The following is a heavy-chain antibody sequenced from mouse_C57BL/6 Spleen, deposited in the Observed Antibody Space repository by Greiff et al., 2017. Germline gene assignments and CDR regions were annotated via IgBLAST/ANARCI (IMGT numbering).Heavy chain of an antibody. CDR1: GFTFSDSG. J-gene: IGHJ3*01. CDR3: ARAYEYDGGFAY. CDR2: ISSGSSNI. V-gene: IGHV5-17*01. D-gene: IGHD2-4*01. Sequence: DVKLVESGGGLVKPGGSLKLSCAASGFTFSDSGMHWVRQAPEKGLEWVAYISSGSSNINYADTVKGRFTLARDNAKNTLFLQMTSLRSADTAMYYCARAYEYDGGFAYWGQGTLVTVSA.